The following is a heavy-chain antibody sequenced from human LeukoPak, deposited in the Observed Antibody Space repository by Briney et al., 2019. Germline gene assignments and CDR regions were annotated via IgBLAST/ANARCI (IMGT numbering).Heavy chain of an antibody. CDR1: GFTFSSSW. J-gene: IGHJ6*02. Sequence: PGGSLRLSCAASGFTFSSSWMSWVRQAPGKGLECVANIKEDGREKYYVDSVKGRFTISRDNAKNSLYLQMNSLRAEDTAVYYCARELLWFGELLSKSGAPDRYGMDVWGQGTTVTVSS. D-gene: IGHD3-10*01. V-gene: IGHV3-7*01. CDR2: IKEDGREK. CDR3: ARELLWFGELLSKSGAPDRYGMDV.